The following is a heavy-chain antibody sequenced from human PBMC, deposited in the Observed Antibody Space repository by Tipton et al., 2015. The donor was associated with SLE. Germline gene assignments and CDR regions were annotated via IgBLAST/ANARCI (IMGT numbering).Heavy chain of an antibody. J-gene: IGHJ4*02. CDR2: IRYDGSTK. V-gene: IGHV3-30*02. CDR3: AKGWYATGWDTVEY. Sequence: SGFTFSSYGMHWVRQAPGKGLEWVAFIRYDGSTKYYADSVKGRFTISRDNSKNTLYLQMNSLRVEDTGVYYCAKGWYATGWDTVEYWGQGTLVTVSS. CDR1: GFTFSSYG. D-gene: IGHD6-19*01.